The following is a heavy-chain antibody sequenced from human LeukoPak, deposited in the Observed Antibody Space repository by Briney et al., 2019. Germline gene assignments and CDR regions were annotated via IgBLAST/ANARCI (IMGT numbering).Heavy chain of an antibody. J-gene: IGHJ4*02. CDR3: ARRPSKYYDILTGYYGSEFGY. V-gene: IGHV3-23*01. CDR2: ISGSGGST. CDR1: GFTFSSYG. D-gene: IGHD3-9*01. Sequence: GGSLRLSCAASGFTFSSYGMSWVRQAPGKGLEWVSAISGSGGSTYYADSVKGRFTISRDNSKNTLYLQMNSLRAEDAAVYYCARRPSKYYDILTGYYGSEFGYWGQGTLVTVSS.